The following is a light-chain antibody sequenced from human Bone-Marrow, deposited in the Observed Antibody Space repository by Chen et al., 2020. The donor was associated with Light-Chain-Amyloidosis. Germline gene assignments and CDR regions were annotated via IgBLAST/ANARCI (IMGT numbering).Light chain of an antibody. J-gene: IGLJ1*01. CDR3: AAWDGSLSGYV. CDR1: SSNIGINS. CDR2: RNN. V-gene: IGLV1-47*01. Sequence: QSVLTQPPSASGTPGHRVPISCFGASSNIGINSVYWYQHFPGAAPKLLIHRNNQRPSGVPDRFSASKSGTSAFLAISGRRSEDEADYYCAAWDGSLSGYVFGTGTKVIVL.